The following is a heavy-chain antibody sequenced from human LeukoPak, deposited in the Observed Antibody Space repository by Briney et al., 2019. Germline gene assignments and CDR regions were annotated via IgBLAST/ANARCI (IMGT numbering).Heavy chain of an antibody. CDR2: INPSGGST. D-gene: IGHD3-22*01. CDR3: ARGSPPPRNYYDSSGYTDY. CDR1: GYTFTSYY. J-gene: IGHJ4*02. V-gene: IGHV1-46*01. Sequence: ASVKVSCKASGYTFTSYYMHWVRQAPGQGLEWMGIINPSGGSTSYAQKFQGRVTMTRDMSTSTVYMELSSLRSEDTAVYYCARGSPPPRNYYDSSGYTDYWGQGTLVTVSS.